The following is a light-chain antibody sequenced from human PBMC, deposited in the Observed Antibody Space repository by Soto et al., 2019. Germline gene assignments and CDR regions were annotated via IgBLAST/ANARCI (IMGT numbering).Light chain of an antibody. V-gene: IGKV4-1*01. CDR3: HQHYSSPRT. Sequence: DIVMTQSPDSLAVSLGERATINCKSSQSVLHSSNNKNYLTWYQQKPGQPPKLLIYWASTRESGVPVRFSGRGSGTDFTLTISSLQAEDVAVYYCHQHYSSPRTFGGGTKVEIK. CDR1: QSVLHSSNNKNY. J-gene: IGKJ4*01. CDR2: WAS.